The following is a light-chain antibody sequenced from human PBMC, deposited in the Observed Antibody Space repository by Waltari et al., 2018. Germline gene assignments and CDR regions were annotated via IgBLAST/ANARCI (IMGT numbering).Light chain of an antibody. CDR1: NIGSYS. CDR2: YDS. V-gene: IGLV3-21*04. Sequence: SYVLTQPPSVSVAPGETARTTCGGDNIGSYSVHWYQQKPRQAPVLVIFYDSDRPSGIPARFSGSNSGNTATLTITSVEAGDEARYYCQVWHPDIDPGVLGTGTEVTVL. CDR3: QVWHPDIDPGV. J-gene: IGLJ1*01.